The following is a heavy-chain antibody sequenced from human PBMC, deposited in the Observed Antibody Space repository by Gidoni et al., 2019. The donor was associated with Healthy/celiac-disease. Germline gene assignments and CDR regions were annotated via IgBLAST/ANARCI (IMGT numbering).Heavy chain of an antibody. D-gene: IGHD6-19*01. CDR1: GFTFSSYA. CDR2: ISGSGGRT. CDR3: AKAIIAVAGLYYYYGMDV. Sequence: EVQLVESGGGLVQPGGSLRLSCAASGFTFSSYARSWVRQAPGTGLEWVSAISGSGGRTYYADSLKGRFTISRDNSKNTLYLQMNSLRAEDTAVYYCAKAIIAVAGLYYYYGMDVWGQGTTVTVSS. J-gene: IGHJ6*02. V-gene: IGHV3-23*04.